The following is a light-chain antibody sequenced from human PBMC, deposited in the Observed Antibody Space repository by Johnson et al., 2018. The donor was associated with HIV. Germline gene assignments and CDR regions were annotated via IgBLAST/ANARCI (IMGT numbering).Light chain of an antibody. CDR1: SSNIANNY. V-gene: IGLV1-51*02. CDR2: ENN. Sequence: QAVLTQPPSVSAAPGQKVTISCSGSSSNIANNYVSWYQQFPGTAPKLLIYENNKRPSGIPDRFSGSKSGTSATLGITGLQTGDEADYYCGTWDSSLSDYVVGPWPKVTFL. J-gene: IGLJ1*01. CDR3: GTWDSSLSDYV.